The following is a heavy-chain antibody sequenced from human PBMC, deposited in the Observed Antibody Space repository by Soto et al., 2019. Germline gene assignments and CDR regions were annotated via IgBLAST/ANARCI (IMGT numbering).Heavy chain of an antibody. CDR3: ARCARNFYYFDY. V-gene: IGHV3-74*01. CDR2: INGDGSST. Sequence: EVQLVESGGGLVQPGGSQRFSCAASGFTFSSYWMHWVRQAPGKGLVWVSRINGDGSSTNYADSVKGRFTISRDNDKNTLYLQMNSLRAEDTAVYYCARCARNFYYFDYWGQGALVIVSS. CDR1: GFTFSSYW. J-gene: IGHJ4*02.